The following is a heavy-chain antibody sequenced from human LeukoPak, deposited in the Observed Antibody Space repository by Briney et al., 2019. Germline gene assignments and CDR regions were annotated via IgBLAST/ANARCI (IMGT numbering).Heavy chain of an antibody. Sequence: SETLSLTCAVSGYSISSGYYWGWIRQPPGKGLEWIGSIYHSGSTYYNPSLKSRVTLSVDTSKNQFSLKLSSVTAADTAVYYCAGLLDGGWVDYWGQGTLATVSS. V-gene: IGHV4-38-2*01. CDR3: AGLLDGGWVDY. J-gene: IGHJ4*02. D-gene: IGHD1-1*01. CDR1: GYSISSGYY. CDR2: IYHSGST.